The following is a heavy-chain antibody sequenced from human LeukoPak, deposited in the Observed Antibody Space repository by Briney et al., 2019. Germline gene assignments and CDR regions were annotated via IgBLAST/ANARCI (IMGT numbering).Heavy chain of an antibody. CDR3: ASNTMVRGVTIDY. Sequence: KSSETLSLTCAVSGGSISSGGYSWSWIRQPPGKGLEWIGYIYHSGSTYYNPSLKSRVTISADRSKNQFSLKLSSVTAADTAVYDCASNTMVRGVTIDYWGQGTLVTVSS. J-gene: IGHJ4*02. CDR2: IYHSGST. V-gene: IGHV4-30-2*01. D-gene: IGHD3-10*01. CDR1: GGSISSGGYS.